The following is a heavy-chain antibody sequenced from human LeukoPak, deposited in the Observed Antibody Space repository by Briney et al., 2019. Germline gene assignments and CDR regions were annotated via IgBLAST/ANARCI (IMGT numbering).Heavy chain of an antibody. CDR1: GYTFSTYW. CDR2: IHPDDSDI. CDR3: ARSDYWSYAMNV. J-gene: IGHJ6*02. Sequence: GEPLEISCKASGYTFSTYWVAWVRQMPGKGLEWMGVIHPDDSDIRYSPSFQGQVTISADKSISTAFLQWSRLEASDTAMYFCARSDYWSYAMNVWGQGTTVTVSS. D-gene: IGHD5-12*01. V-gene: IGHV5-51*01.